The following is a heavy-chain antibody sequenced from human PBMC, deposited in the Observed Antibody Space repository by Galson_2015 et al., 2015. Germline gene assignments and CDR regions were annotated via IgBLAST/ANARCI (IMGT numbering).Heavy chain of an antibody. CDR3: ARDLGGATPWFDP. Sequence: SLRLSCAASGFTFSSYRMNWVRQAPGKGLEWVSSISSSSSYIYYADSVKGRFTISRDNAKNSLYLQMNSLRAEDTAVYYCARDLGGATPWFDPWGQGTLVTVSS. CDR2: ISSSSSYI. J-gene: IGHJ5*02. V-gene: IGHV3-21*01. CDR1: GFTFSSYR. D-gene: IGHD1-26*01.